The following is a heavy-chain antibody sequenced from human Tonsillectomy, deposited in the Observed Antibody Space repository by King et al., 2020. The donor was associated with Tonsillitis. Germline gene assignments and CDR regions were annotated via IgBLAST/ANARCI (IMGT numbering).Heavy chain of an antibody. D-gene: IGHD2-15*01. CDR3: ARTTNAPIGYCSGGSCPPEY. J-gene: IGHJ4*02. Sequence: QLVQSGAEVKKPGSSVKVSCKASGGTFSSYAISWVRQAPGQGLEWMGRIIPILGIANYAQKFQGRVTITADKSTSTAYMELSSLRSEDTAVYYCARTTNAPIGYCSGGSCPPEYWGQGTLVTVSS. CDR2: IIPILGIA. V-gene: IGHV1-69*04. CDR1: GGTFSSYA.